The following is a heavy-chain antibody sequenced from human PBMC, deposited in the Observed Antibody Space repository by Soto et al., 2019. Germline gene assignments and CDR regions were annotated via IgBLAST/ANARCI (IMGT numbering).Heavy chain of an antibody. CDR3: ARAPSYDYVWGSYRYQFDY. CDR2: TYYRSKWYN. Sequence: MSVTCAIAGESGSSNIAACNWIRQSPSRGLEWLGRTYYRSKWYNDYAVSVKSRITINPDTSKNQFSLQLNSVTPEDTAVYYCARAPSYDYVWGSYRYQFDYWGQGTLVTVSS. J-gene: IGHJ4*02. V-gene: IGHV6-1*01. CDR1: GESGSSNIAA. D-gene: IGHD3-16*02.